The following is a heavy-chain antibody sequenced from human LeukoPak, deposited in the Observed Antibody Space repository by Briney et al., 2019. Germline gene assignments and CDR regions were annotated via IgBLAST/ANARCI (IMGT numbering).Heavy chain of an antibody. D-gene: IGHD3-10*01. V-gene: IGHV3-23*01. J-gene: IGHJ4*02. Sequence: PGGSLRLSCAASGFTFSSYAMSWVRQAPGKGLECLSGISGSGGSTYYADSVKGRFTISRDNSKNTLFLQMNSLRAEDTAVYYCAKDSYGSGSYGYFDYWGQGTLVTVSS. CDR2: ISGSGGST. CDR1: GFTFSSYA. CDR3: AKDSYGSGSYGYFDY.